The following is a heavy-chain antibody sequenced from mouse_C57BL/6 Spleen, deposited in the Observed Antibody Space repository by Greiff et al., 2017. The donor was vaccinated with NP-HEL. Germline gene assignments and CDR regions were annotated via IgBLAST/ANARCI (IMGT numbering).Heavy chain of an antibody. J-gene: IGHJ4*01. Sequence: EVQLVESGGGLVKPGGSLKLSCAASGFTFSDYGMHWVRQAPEKGLEWVAYISSGSSTIYYADTVKGRFTISRDNAKNTLFLQMTRLRSEDTAMCFCGRGGNLLWYTYYAMDYWGQGTSVTVSS. D-gene: IGHD2-1*01. V-gene: IGHV5-17*01. CDR1: GFTFSDYG. CDR2: ISSGSSTI. CDR3: GRGGNLLWYTYYAMDY.